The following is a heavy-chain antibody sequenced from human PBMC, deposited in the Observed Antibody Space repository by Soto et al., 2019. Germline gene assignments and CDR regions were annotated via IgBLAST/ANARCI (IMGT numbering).Heavy chain of an antibody. Sequence: PSETLSVTCTVAGGSISSYYWSWIRQNTGKGLEWIGYIYYSGSTNYNPSLESRITISVDTSKNQFSPKLSSVTAADTAVYYCASPYYDFWTGPPWGTQKYYFDFWGQGTLVTVSS. D-gene: IGHD3-3*01. J-gene: IGHJ4*02. CDR1: GGSISSYY. CDR3: ASPYYDFWTGPPWGTQKYYFDF. CDR2: IYYSGST. V-gene: IGHV4-59*12.